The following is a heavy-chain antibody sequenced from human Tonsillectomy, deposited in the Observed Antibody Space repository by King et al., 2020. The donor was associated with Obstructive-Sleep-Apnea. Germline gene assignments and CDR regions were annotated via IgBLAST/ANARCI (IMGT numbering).Heavy chain of an antibody. CDR2: IYYSGST. J-gene: IGHJ6*02. CDR3: ARDSWGYGMDV. V-gene: IGHV4-59*12. Sequence: QLQESGPGLVKPSETLSLTCTVSGGSLSSYYWSWIRQPPGKGLEWIGYIYYSGSTNYNPSLKSRVTISVDTSKNQFSLKLSSVTAADTAVYYCARDSWGYGMDVWGQGTTVTVSS. CDR1: GGSLSSYY. D-gene: IGHD3-16*01.